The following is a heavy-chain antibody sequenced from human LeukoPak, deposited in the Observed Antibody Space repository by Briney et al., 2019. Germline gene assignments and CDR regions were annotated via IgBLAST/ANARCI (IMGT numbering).Heavy chain of an antibody. J-gene: IGHJ5*02. CDR1: GFSFSSYA. D-gene: IGHD6-19*01. V-gene: IGHV3-23*01. CDR3: ARAPNEYSSGLDLDP. Sequence: PGGSLRLSCAASGFSFSSYAMSWVRQAPGKGLEWVSAISGSGDSTYYADSVKGRFTISRDNSKNTLYLQMNSLRAEDTAVYYCARAPNEYSSGLDLDPWGQGTLVTVSS. CDR2: ISGSGDST.